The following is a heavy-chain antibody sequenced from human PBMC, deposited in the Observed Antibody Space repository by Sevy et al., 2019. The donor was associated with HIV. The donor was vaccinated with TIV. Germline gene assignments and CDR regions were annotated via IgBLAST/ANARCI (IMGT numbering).Heavy chain of an antibody. V-gene: IGHV4-38-2*01. CDR3: ARARSELAVSRDAFDI. CDR1: GYSISSGYY. Sequence: SETLSLTCAVSGYSISSGYYWGWIRQPPGKGLEWIGSIYHSGSTYYNPSLKSRVTISVDMSKNQFSLKLSSVTAADTAVYYCARARSELAVSRDAFDIWGQGTMVTVSS. D-gene: IGHD6-13*01. CDR2: IYHSGST. J-gene: IGHJ3*02.